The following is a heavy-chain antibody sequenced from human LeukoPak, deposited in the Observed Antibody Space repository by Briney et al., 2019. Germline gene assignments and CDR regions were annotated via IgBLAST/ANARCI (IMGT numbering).Heavy chain of an antibody. CDR1: GFTFSSYA. D-gene: IGHD2-2*01. J-gene: IGHJ5*02. CDR3: ARAHRQYQLLPTGWFDP. V-gene: IGHV3-30*01. CDR2: ISYDGSNK. Sequence: GGFLRLSCAASGFTFSSYAMHWVRQAPGKGLEWVAVISYDGSNKYYADSVKGRFTISRDNSKNTLYLQMNSLRAEDTAVYYCARAHRQYQLLPTGWFDPWGQGTLVTVSS.